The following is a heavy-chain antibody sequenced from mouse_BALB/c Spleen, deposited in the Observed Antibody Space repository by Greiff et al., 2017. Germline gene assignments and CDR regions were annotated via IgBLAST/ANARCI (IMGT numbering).Heavy chain of an antibody. CDR3: ARSTFSYAMDY. V-gene: IGHV5-17*02. CDR2: ISSGSSTI. Sequence: EVKLQESGGGLVQPGGSRKLSCAASGFTFSSFGMHWVRQAPEKGLEWVAYISSGSSTIYYADTVKGRFTISRDNPKNTLFLQMTSLRSEDTAMYYCARSTFSYAMDYWGQGTSVTVSS. D-gene: IGHD2-1*01. J-gene: IGHJ4*01. CDR1: GFTFSSFG.